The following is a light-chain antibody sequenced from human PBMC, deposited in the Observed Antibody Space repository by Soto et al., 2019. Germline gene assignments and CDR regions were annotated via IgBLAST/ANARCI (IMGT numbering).Light chain of an antibody. Sequence: EIVLTQSPGTLSLSPGERATLSCRASQSVSNYLAWFQQKPGQAPRLLIYDASNRATGIPARFSGSGSGTDFTLTISSLEPEDFAVYYCQQRSNWPPWTFGQGTKVDI. CDR1: QSVSNY. J-gene: IGKJ1*01. CDR3: QQRSNWPPWT. CDR2: DAS. V-gene: IGKV3-11*01.